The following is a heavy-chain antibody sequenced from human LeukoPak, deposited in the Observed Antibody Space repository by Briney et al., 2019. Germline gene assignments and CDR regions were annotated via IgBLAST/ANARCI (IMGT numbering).Heavy chain of an antibody. V-gene: IGHV3-53*01. CDR2: IYSGGST. CDR3: ARERKSGRRFFDY. D-gene: IGHD3-3*01. Sequence: GGSLRLSCAASGFTVSSNYMSWVRQAPGKGLEWVSVIYSGGSTYYADSVKGRFTISRDNSKNTLYLQMNSLRAEDTAVYYCARERKSGRRFFDYWGQGTLVTVSS. J-gene: IGHJ4*02. CDR1: GFTVSSNY.